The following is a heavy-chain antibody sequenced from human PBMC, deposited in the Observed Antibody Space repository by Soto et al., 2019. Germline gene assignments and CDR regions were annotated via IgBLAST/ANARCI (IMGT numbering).Heavy chain of an antibody. J-gene: IGHJ5*02. CDR3: VRDRGPSVWFDP. Sequence: SETLSLTCTVSGGSVSSGSYYWSWIRQPPGKGLEWIGYIFYSGNTEYNPSLKSRATISVDTSKNQFSLKVTSVTAADTAVYFCVRDRGPSVWFDPWGPGTLVTVSS. V-gene: IGHV4-61*01. D-gene: IGHD3-10*01. CDR1: GGSVSSGSYY. CDR2: IFYSGNT.